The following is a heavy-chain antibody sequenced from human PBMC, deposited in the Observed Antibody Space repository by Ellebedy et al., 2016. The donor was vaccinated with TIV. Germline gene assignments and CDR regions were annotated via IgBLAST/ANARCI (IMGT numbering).Heavy chain of an antibody. Sequence: SETLSLTCAVYGGSFSGYYWSWIRQPPGKGLEWIGEINHSGSTNYSPSLKSRVTISVDTSKNQFSLKLSSVTAADTAVYYCPRGLGYSGYDPWGQGTMVTVSS. D-gene: IGHD5-12*01. J-gene: IGHJ3*01. CDR3: PRGLGYSGYDP. V-gene: IGHV4-34*01. CDR1: GGSFSGYY. CDR2: INHSGST.